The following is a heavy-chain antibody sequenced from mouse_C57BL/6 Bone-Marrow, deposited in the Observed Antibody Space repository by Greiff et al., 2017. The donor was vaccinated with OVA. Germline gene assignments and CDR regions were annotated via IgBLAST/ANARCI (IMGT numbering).Heavy chain of an antibody. CDR3: ARIGPCGNFDD. V-gene: IGHV1-31*01. CDR1: GYSFTGYY. J-gene: IGHJ2*01. Sequence: EVQLQESGPELVKPGASVKLSCKASGYSFTGYYMHWVKQSPGNILDWIGYIYPYNGVSSYNQKFKGKATLTVDKSSSTAYMQLRSLTSEDSAVLYDARIGPCGNFDDWGQGTTLTVSS. CDR2: IYPYNGVS.